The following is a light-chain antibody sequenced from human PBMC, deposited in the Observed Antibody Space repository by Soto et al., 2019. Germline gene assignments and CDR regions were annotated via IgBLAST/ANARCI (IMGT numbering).Light chain of an antibody. CDR1: SNDVGGYDY. CDR2: EVA. J-gene: IGLJ2*01. V-gene: IGLV2-14*01. Sequence: QSALTQSASVSGSPGQSITISCTGTSNDVGGYDYVSWYQQHPGKAPKLMIYEVANRPSSASNRFSGSKSGNTASLTISGLQAEDEADYYCSSYTTSSTLVFGGGTKVTVL. CDR3: SSYTTSSTLV.